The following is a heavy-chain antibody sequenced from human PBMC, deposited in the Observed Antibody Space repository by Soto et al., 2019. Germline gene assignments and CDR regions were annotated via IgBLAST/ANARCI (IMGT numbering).Heavy chain of an antibody. V-gene: IGHV1-3*01. J-gene: IGHJ4*02. D-gene: IGHD3-10*01. CDR2: INAGNGNT. CDR3: SRPIEFFYGSGGYFCH. Sequence: ASVKVSCKASGYTFTSYAMHWVRQAPGQRLEWMGGINAGNGNTKYSQKFQGRVTNTRDTSASTAYMELSSLRSEDTAVYYFSRPIEFFYGSGGYFCHWGQGTVVTVSS. CDR1: GYTFTSYA.